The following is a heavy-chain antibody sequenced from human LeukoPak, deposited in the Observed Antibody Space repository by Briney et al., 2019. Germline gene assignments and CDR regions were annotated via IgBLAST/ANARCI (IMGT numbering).Heavy chain of an antibody. CDR1: GGSISSGGYY. CDR2: IYYSGST. CDR3: AKIVHSGSYRRDFGTDY. J-gene: IGHJ4*02. V-gene: IGHV4-31*03. D-gene: IGHD1-26*01. Sequence: SETLSLTCTVSGGSISSGGYYWSWIRQHPGKGLEWIGYIYYSGSTYYNPSLKSRVTISVDTSKNQFSLKLSSVTAADTAVYYCAKIVHSGSYRRDFGTDYWGQGTLVTVSS.